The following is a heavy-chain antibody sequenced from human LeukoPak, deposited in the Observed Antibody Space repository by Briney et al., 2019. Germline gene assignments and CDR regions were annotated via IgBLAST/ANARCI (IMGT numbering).Heavy chain of an antibody. J-gene: IGHJ5*02. CDR1: GFIFSSYN. D-gene: IGHD3-9*01. V-gene: IGHV3-21*06. CDR2: INPNGDYI. CDR3: ARGIGYFAWLFFS. Sequence: GGSLRLSCAASGFIFSSYNVNWVRQTPGKGLEWVSSINPNGDYIYYADSVKGRFTISRDNAKNSLYLQMTSLKAEDTAVYFCARGIGYFAWLFFSWGQGTLLTVSS.